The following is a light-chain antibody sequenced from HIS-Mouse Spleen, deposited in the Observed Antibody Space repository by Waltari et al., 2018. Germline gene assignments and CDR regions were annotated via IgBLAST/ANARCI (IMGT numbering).Light chain of an antibody. Sequence: QSALTQPASVSGSPGQSITISCTGTSSDVGRYNLSSWYQQHPGKAPKLMIYEGSKRPSGVSNRFSGSKSGNTASLTISGLQAEDEADYYCCSYAGSPLVFGGGTKLTVL. J-gene: IGLJ3*02. CDR3: CSYAGSPLV. CDR1: SSDVGRYNL. CDR2: EGS. V-gene: IGLV2-23*01.